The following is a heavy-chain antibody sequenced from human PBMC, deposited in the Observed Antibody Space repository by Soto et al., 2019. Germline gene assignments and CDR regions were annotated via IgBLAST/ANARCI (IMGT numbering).Heavy chain of an antibody. CDR1: GFSLSTSGVG. V-gene: IGHV2-5*02. J-gene: IGHJ4*02. D-gene: IGHD5-12*01. Sequence: QITLKESGPTLVNPTQTLTLTCTFSGFSLSTSGVGVGWIRQPPGKALEWLALIYWDDDKRYSPSLKSRLTITKDTSKNQVVLTMTNMDPVDTATYYCAHSQPAYSGYDLGSLNYWGQGTLVTVSS. CDR2: IYWDDDK. CDR3: AHSQPAYSGYDLGSLNY.